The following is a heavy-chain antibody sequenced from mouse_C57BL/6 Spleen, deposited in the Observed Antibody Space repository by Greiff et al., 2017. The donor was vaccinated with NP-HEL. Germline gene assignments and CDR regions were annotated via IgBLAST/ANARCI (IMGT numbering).Heavy chain of an antibody. D-gene: IGHD3-2*02. CDR2: IDPANGNT. Sequence: EVMLVESVAELVRPGASVKLSCTASGFTINNTYMHWVKQRPEQGLEWIGRIDPANGNTKYAPKFQGKATITADTSSNTAYLQLSSLTSEDTAIYYCAPDSSGYEDYAMDYWGQGTSVTVSS. J-gene: IGHJ4*01. CDR3: APDSSGYEDYAMDY. CDR1: GFTINNTY. V-gene: IGHV14-3*01.